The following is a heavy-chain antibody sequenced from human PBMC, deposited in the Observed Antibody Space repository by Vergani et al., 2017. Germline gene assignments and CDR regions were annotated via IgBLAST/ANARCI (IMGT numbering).Heavy chain of an antibody. CDR3: ARGDYGILTGYRY. CDR2: INPSGGPT. Sequence: QVQVVQSGAEVKKSGASVKVSCKTSGYTFSNYYMPWVRQAPGQGLEWMGIINPSGGPTNYAQKFQGRVTMTRDTSTSTVYMELSSLRSEYTAIYYCARGDYGILTGYRYWGQGTLVTVSA. CDR1: GYTFSNYY. D-gene: IGHD3-9*01. J-gene: IGHJ4*02. V-gene: IGHV1-46*03.